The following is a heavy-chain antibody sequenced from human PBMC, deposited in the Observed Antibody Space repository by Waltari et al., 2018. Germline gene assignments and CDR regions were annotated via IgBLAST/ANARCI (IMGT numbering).Heavy chain of an antibody. V-gene: IGHV4-34*01. J-gene: IGHJ5*02. CDR3: ARGHQKPYSSSWLRTRNWFDP. CDR1: GGSFSGYY. D-gene: IGHD6-13*01. Sequence: QVQLQQWGAGLLKPSETLSLTCAVYGGSFSGYYWSWIRQPPGKGLEWIGEINHSGSTNYNPSLKSRVTISVDTSKNQFSLKLSSVTAADTAVYYCARGHQKPYSSSWLRTRNWFDPWGQGTLVTVSS. CDR2: INHSGST.